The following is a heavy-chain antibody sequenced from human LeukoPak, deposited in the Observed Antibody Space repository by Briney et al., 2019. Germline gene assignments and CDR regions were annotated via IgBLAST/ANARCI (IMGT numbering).Heavy chain of an antibody. J-gene: IGHJ4*02. CDR1: GFTFSSYA. Sequence: GGSLRLSCAASGFTFSSYAMSWVRQAPGKGLEWVSGISGSGGSTYYADSMKGRFTISRDNSKNTLYLQMNSLRAEDTAVYYCAKAGVYDTLTGYLYYFDYWGLGTLVTVSS. V-gene: IGHV3-23*01. CDR2: ISGSGGST. D-gene: IGHD3-9*01. CDR3: AKAGVYDTLTGYLYYFDY.